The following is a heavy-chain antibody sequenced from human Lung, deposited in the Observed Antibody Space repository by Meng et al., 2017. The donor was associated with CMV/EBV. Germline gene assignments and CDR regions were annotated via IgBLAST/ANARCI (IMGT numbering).Heavy chain of an antibody. D-gene: IGHD3-3*01. V-gene: IGHV1-69*05. J-gene: IGHJ6*02. CDR3: ARGSEESGYYYYYGMDV. CDR1: GGTFSSYA. Sequence: SVXVSCKASGGTFSSYAISWVRQAPGQGLEWMGGIIPIFGTANYAQKFQGRVTITTDESTSTAYMELSSLRSEDTAVYYCARGSEESGYYYYYGMDVWGQGTXVTVSS. CDR2: IIPIFGTA.